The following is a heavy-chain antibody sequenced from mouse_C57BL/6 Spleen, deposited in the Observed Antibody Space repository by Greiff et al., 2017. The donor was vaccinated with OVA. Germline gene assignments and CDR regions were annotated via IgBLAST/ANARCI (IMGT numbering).Heavy chain of an antibody. CDR1: GYTFTSYW. Sequence: QVQLQQPGAELVKPGASVKMSCKASGYTFTSYWITWVKQRPGQGLEWIGDIYPGSGSTNYNEKFKSKATLTVDTSSSTAYMQLSSLTSEDSAVYYCARRIYYDYGGYFDVWGTGTTVTVSS. D-gene: IGHD2-4*01. J-gene: IGHJ1*03. V-gene: IGHV1-55*01. CDR3: ARRIYYDYGGYFDV. CDR2: IYPGSGST.